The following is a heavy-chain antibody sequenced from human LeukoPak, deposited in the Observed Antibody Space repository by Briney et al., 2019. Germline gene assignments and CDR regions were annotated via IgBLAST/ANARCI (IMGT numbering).Heavy chain of an antibody. Sequence: ASVKVSCRVSGYSLSELSMHWVRQAPGKGLEWMGGFDPENGEAVYAQKFQGRVTMTEDTSTDTSYMELNSLKSEDTAVYYCAAGGVYDLLDNWGQGTLVTVSS. CDR3: AAGGVYDLLDN. J-gene: IGHJ4*02. D-gene: IGHD2-8*01. CDR1: GYSLSELS. CDR2: FDPENGEA. V-gene: IGHV1-24*01.